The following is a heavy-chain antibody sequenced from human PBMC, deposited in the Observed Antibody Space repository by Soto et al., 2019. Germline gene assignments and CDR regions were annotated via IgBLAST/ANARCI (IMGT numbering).Heavy chain of an antibody. CDR2: IDPTDSYT. D-gene: IGHD6-19*01. CDR1: GYSFTGYW. Sequence: EVQLVQSGAEVKKPGESLRISCQGSGYSFTGYWITWVRQMPGKGLEWMGRIDPTDSYTNYSPSFQGHVTISADKSISTAYLQWSSLKASDSAMYYYARHVIAVAGPFDYWGQGTRVTVS. V-gene: IGHV5-10-1*03. CDR3: ARHVIAVAGPFDY. J-gene: IGHJ4*02.